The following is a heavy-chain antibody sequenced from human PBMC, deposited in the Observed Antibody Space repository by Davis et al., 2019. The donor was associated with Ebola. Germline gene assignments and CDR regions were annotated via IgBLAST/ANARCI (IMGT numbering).Heavy chain of an antibody. CDR3: ARDRGYLFGMDV. CDR1: AGSISSHS. D-gene: IGHD5-18*01. CDR2: IYYNGST. J-gene: IGHJ6*02. Sequence: SETLSPTCTLPAGSISSHSWSCIRQLPGKGLEWIGYIYYNGSTNYNPSLKSRVTISVDTSKNQFSLKLSSVTAADTAVYYCARDRGYLFGMDVWGQGTTVTVSS. V-gene: IGHV4-59*11.